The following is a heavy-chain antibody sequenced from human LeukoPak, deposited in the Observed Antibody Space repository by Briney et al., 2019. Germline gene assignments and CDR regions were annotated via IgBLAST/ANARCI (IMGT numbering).Heavy chain of an antibody. Sequence: SETLSLTCTVSGYSISSGHFWSWIRQPPGKGLEWIGYIYYSGSTNYNPSLKSRVTISVDTSKNQFSLKLSSVTAADTAVYYCARTVGALYDAFNIWGQGTMVTVSS. CDR1: GYSISSGHF. CDR2: IYYSGST. CDR3: ARTVGALYDAFNI. J-gene: IGHJ3*02. V-gene: IGHV4-59*08. D-gene: IGHD1-26*01.